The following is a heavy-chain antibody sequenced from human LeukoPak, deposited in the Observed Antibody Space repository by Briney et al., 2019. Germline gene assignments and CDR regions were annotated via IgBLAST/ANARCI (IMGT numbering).Heavy chain of an antibody. Sequence: PGGSLRLSCAASGFIFSNYWMTWVRQAPGKGLEWVSSISSSSSYIYYADSVKGRFTISRDNAKNSLYLQMNSLRAEDTAVYYCARDVLGPFKDWGQGTLVTVSS. J-gene: IGHJ4*02. V-gene: IGHV3-21*01. D-gene: IGHD3-16*01. CDR3: ARDVLGPFKD. CDR2: ISSSSSYI. CDR1: GFIFSNYW.